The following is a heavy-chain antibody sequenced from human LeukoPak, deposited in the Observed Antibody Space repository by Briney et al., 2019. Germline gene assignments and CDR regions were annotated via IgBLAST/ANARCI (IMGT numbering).Heavy chain of an antibody. V-gene: IGHV3-23*01. D-gene: IGHD6-25*01. CDR3: AKVLSGYDAFDI. J-gene: IGHJ3*02. CDR1: GFTFSNYA. CDR2: ISNSGGST. Sequence: PGGSLRLSCVVSGFTFSNYAMSRVRQAPGKGLEWVSTISNSGGSTYYADSVKGRFTISRDNSKNTLYLQMNSLRAEDAAVNYCAKVLSGYDAFDIWGQGTMVTVSS.